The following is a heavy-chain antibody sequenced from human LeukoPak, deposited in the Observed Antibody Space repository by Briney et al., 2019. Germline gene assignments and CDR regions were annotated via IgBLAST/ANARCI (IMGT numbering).Heavy chain of an antibody. Sequence: GGSLRLSCAASGFTLTNAWMSWVRQAPGKGLEWVGRIKSKIDGGTIDYAAPVKDRFTISRDESKNTLFLQMNSLKSEDTAVYYCATDRLFFQHWGQGTLVTVSS. J-gene: IGHJ1*01. CDR3: ATDRLFFQH. CDR1: GFTLTNAW. V-gene: IGHV3-15*01. CDR2: IKSKIDGGTI.